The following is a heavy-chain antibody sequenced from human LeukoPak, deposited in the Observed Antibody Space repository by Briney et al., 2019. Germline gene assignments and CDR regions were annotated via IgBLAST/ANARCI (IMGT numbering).Heavy chain of an antibody. J-gene: IGHJ4*02. CDR1: GFTFSNYW. V-gene: IGHV3-7*01. Sequence: PGGSLRLSCAASGFTFSNYWMSWVRRAPGKGLEWVANIKQDGSETYYVDSVRGRFTISRDNAKNSLYLKMNSLRADDTAIYYCARDFWGAYRVDFYDYWGQGALVTVSS. CDR3: ARDFWGAYRVDFYDY. CDR2: IKQDGSET. D-gene: IGHD3-3*01.